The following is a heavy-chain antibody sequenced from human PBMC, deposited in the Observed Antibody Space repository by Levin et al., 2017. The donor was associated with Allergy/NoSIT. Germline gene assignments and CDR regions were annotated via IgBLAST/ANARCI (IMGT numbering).Heavy chain of an antibody. CDR3: ARSPEGYTHGDNYYFHMGV. V-gene: IGHV3-11*03. J-gene: IGHJ6*03. CDR1: GFTLSDYY. CDR2: ISSSSSYT. D-gene: IGHD5-18*01. Sequence: LSLTCAASGFTLSDYYMSWIRQAPGKGLEWISYISSSSSYTNYADSVKGRFTISRDNAKNSLYLQMNSLRAEDTAVYYCARSPEGYTHGDNYYFHMGVWGKGTTVTVSS.